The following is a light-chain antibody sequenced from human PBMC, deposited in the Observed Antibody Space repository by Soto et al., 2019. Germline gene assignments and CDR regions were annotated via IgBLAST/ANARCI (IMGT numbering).Light chain of an antibody. Sequence: QSVLTQPPSASGSPGQSVTISCTGTSSDVGGYNYVSWYQQHPGKAPKLIIYEVTKRPSGVPDRFSGSKSDNTASLTVSGLQSEDEADYYCSSYAGNNNVVFGGGTQLTVL. CDR2: EVT. CDR1: SSDVGGYNY. J-gene: IGLJ2*01. V-gene: IGLV2-8*01. CDR3: SSYAGNNNVV.